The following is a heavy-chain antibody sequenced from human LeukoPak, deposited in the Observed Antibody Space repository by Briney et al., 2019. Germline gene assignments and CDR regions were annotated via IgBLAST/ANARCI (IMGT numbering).Heavy chain of an antibody. CDR3: TRSYDCGGDCFEAFDI. CDR2: IIPIFDTG. V-gene: IGHV1-69*13. D-gene: IGHD2-21*02. Sequence: GASVKVSCKASGGTFSNYPISWVRQTPGQGLEWMGGIIPIFDTGNYARKFQGRVTITADQSTSTAYMELSSLRSEDTAVNFCTRSYDCGGDCFEAFDIWGQGTMVTVSS. J-gene: IGHJ3*02. CDR1: GGTFSNYP.